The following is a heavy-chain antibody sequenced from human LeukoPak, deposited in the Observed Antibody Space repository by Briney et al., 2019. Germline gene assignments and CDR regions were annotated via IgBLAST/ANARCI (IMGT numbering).Heavy chain of an antibody. D-gene: IGHD6-13*01. CDR2: ISSSGSTI. CDR3: AREGIAAAGTLYFDY. V-gene: IGHV3-48*03. J-gene: IGHJ4*02. CDR1: GFTFSSYE. Sequence: PGGSLGLSCVASGFTFSSYEMNWVRQAPGKGLEWVSYISSSGSTIHYADSVKGRFTISRDNSKNTLYLQMNSLRAEDTAVYYCAREGIAAAGTLYFDYWGQGTLVTVSS.